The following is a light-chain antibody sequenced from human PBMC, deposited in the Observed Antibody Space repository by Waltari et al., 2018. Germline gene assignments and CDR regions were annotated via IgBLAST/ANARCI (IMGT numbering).Light chain of an antibody. Sequence: QSVLTPPPSVSGAPGQRVTISCTGRSSNIGAGFAVHWYQQLPGTAPKLLIYGNSNRPSGVPDRFSGSKSGTSASLAITGLQAEDEADYYCQSYDSSLSGWVFGGGTKLTVL. CDR3: QSYDSSLSGWV. J-gene: IGLJ3*02. V-gene: IGLV1-40*01. CDR2: GNS. CDR1: SSNIGAGFA.